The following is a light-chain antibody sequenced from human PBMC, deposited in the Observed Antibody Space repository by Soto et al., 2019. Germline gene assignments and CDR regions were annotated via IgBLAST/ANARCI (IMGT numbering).Light chain of an antibody. V-gene: IGKV3-20*01. CDR3: QQYETAPRT. CDR1: HNLIIGY. CDR2: AXF. J-gene: IGKJ1*01. Sequence: ESVLTQSPGALSLSRGERATLCXRASHNLIIGYLAWYQQKPGXAPRIXXDAXFSRATGIPDRLSGSGSATDFSLTISRLEPEDFAVYYCQQYETAPRTVGQGTKVDIK.